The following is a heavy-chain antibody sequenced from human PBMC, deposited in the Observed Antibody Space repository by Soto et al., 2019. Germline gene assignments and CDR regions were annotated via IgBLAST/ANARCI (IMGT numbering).Heavy chain of an antibody. Sequence: QLQLQESGSGLVKPSQTLSLTCAVSGGSISSGGYSWSWIRQPPGKGLEWIGYIYHSGSTYYNPSLKSRVTISVDRSKNQFSLKLSSVTAADTAVYYCAREGIYCGGDCYWAWFDPWGQGTLVTVSS. V-gene: IGHV4-30-2*01. D-gene: IGHD2-21*02. CDR1: GGSISSGGYS. CDR3: AREGIYCGGDCYWAWFDP. CDR2: IYHSGST. J-gene: IGHJ5*02.